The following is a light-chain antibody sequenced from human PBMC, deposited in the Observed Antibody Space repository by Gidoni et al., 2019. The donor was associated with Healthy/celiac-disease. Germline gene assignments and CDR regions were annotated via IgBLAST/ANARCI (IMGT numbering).Light chain of an antibody. CDR2: GAS. CDR3: QQYGSSPRT. CDR1: QSVSSSY. V-gene: IGKV3-20*01. J-gene: IGKJ1*01. Sequence: IVLTQAPGTLTLSPGGRATLTCRTSQSVSSSYLAWYQQKPGQAPRPLIYGASSRATGIPDRFSGSGSGTEFTLTISRLVPEDFAVYYCQQYGSSPRTFGQGTKVEIK.